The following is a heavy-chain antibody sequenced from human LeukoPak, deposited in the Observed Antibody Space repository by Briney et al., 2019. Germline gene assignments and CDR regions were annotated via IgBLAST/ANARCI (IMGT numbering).Heavy chain of an antibody. CDR2: ISAYNGNT. CDR1: GYTFTSYG. J-gene: IGHJ3*02. CDR3: ARDRSRIAVAGPTKAFGI. V-gene: IGHV1-18*01. D-gene: IGHD6-19*01. Sequence: GASVKVSCKASGYTFTSYGISLVRQAPGQGLEWMGWISAYNGNTNYAQKLQGRVTMTTDTSTSTAYMELRSLRSDDTAVYYCARDRSRIAVAGPTKAFGIWGQRTMVTVSS.